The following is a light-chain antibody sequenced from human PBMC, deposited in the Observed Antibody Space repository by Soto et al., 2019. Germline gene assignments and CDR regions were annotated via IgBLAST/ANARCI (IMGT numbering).Light chain of an antibody. CDR1: SSNIGSNT. V-gene: IGLV1-44*01. CDR3: AAWDDSLNGV. J-gene: IGLJ3*02. CDR2: SNN. Sequence: QSVLTQPPSASGTPGQRVTISCSGSSSNIGSNTVNWYQQLPGTAPKLLIYSNNQRPSGDPDRLSGSKSGTSASLAISGLQSEDEADYYCAAWDDSLNGVFGGGTKVTVL.